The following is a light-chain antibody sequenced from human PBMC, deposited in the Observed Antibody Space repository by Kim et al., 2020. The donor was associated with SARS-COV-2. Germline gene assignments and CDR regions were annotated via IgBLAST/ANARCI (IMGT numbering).Light chain of an antibody. J-gene: IGLJ3*02. CDR1: SSDVGVYNY. CDR2: DVS. Sequence: QSALTQPPSVSGSPGQSITISCTGTSSDVGVYNYVSWYQQHPGKAPKVMIFDVSKRPSGVSDRFSGSKSGNTASLTISGLQAEDEADYYCSSYTHIGTWVFGRGTQLTVL. V-gene: IGLV2-14*01. CDR3: SSYTHIGTWV.